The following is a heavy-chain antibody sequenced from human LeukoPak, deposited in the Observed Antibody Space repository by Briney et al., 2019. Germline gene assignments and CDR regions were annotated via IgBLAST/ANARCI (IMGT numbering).Heavy chain of an antibody. Sequence: ASVKVSCKASGYTFTSYDINWVRQAPGQGLEWMGRMNPISGNTGHAQKFQGRVTMTRDTSISTAYMELSSLRSEDTAVYYCAREGYCSGGSCYSETYMDVWGKGTTVTVSS. J-gene: IGHJ6*03. CDR3: AREGYCSGGSCYSETYMDV. CDR2: MNPISGNT. D-gene: IGHD2-15*01. CDR1: GYTFTSYD. V-gene: IGHV1-8*01.